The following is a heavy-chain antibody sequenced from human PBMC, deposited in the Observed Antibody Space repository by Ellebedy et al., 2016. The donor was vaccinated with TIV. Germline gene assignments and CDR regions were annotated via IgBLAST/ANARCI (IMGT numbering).Heavy chain of an antibody. J-gene: IGHJ4*02. Sequence: GESLKISCAASGFTFSDYYMSWIRQAPGKGLEWVSYISSSGSTIYYADSVKGRFTISRDNAKNSLYLQMNSLRAEDTAVYYCARESHYARTDYWGQGTLVIVSS. CDR2: ISSSGSTI. D-gene: IGHD3-16*01. CDR1: GFTFSDYY. V-gene: IGHV3-11*01. CDR3: ARESHYARTDY.